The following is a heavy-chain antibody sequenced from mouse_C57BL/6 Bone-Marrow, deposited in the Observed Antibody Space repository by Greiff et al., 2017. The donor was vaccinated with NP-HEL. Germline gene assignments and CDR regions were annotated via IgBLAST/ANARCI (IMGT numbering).Heavy chain of an antibody. CDR3: ASEGGYFDV. CDR1: GYTFTSYW. J-gene: IGHJ1*03. V-gene: IGHV1-59*01. Sequence: QVQLQQPGAELVRPGTSVKLSCKASGYTFTSYWMHWVKQRPGQGLEWIGVIDPSDSYTNYNQKFKGKATLTVDTSSSTAYMQLSSLSSDDSAVYYCASEGGYFDVWGTGTTVTVSS. CDR2: IDPSDSYT.